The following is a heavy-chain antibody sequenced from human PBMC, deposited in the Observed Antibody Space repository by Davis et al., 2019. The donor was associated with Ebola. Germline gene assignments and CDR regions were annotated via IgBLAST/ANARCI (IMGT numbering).Heavy chain of an antibody. V-gene: IGHV3-23*01. CDR3: AKGDGVRIPFDY. J-gene: IGHJ4*02. Sequence: GESLKISCAASGFTFSSYAMSWVRQAPGKGLEWVSAISGSGGSTYYADSVKGRFTISRDNSKNTLYLQMNSLRAEDTAVYYCAKGDGVRIPFDYWGQGTLVTVSS. D-gene: IGHD2-8*01. CDR1: GFTFSSYA. CDR2: ISGSGGST.